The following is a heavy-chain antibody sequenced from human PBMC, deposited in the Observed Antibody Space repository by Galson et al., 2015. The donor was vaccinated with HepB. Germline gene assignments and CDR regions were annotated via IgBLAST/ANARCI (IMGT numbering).Heavy chain of an antibody. V-gene: IGHV4-59*08. J-gene: IGHJ3*01. CDR2: VHRSGTT. D-gene: IGHD4-17*01. CDR3: AKNRYGLDF. CDR1: GGSISNSS. Sequence: SETLSLTCTVSGGSISNSSRSWIRQPPGKGLEWIGYVHRSGTTNYNPSLKSRVTISVATSKNQFSLKLTSVTAADTATYYCAKNRYGLDFWSQGTLVTVSS.